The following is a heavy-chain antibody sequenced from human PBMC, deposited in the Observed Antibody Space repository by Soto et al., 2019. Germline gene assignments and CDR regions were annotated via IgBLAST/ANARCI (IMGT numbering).Heavy chain of an antibody. J-gene: IGHJ6*03. D-gene: IGHD2-2*03. Sequence: SETLSLTCTVSGGSIISSNYYWGWIRQPPGKGLEWIGSLYYSGSTYYNPSLKSRVTTSVDTSKNQFSLKLSSVTAEDTAVYYCAIIYFMDMVGVPAAKDYMDVWGKGTTVTVSS. V-gene: IGHV4-39*01. CDR1: GGSIISSNYY. CDR3: AIIYFMDMVGVPAAKDYMDV. CDR2: LYYSGST.